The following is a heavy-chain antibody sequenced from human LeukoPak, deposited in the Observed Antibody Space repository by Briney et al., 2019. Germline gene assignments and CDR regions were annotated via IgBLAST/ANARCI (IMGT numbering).Heavy chain of an antibody. CDR2: ISAYNGNT. CDR1: GYTFTSYG. D-gene: IGHD3-9*01. V-gene: IGHV1-18*01. Sequence: GASVKVSCKASGYTFTSYGISWVRQAPGQGFEWMGWISAYNGNTNYAQKLQGRVTMTTDTSTSTAYMELRSLRSDDTAVYYCAREVLRYFDWPLDYWGQGTLVTVSS. J-gene: IGHJ4*02. CDR3: AREVLRYFDWPLDY.